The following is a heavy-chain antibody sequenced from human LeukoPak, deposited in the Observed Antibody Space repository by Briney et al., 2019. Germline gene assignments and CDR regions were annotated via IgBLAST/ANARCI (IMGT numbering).Heavy chain of an antibody. J-gene: IGHJ4*02. D-gene: IGHD1-1*01. CDR1: RFTFSSYW. CDR2: IKQDGSEK. Sequence: GGSLRLSCAASRFTFSSYWMSWVRQAPGKGLEWVANIKQDGSEKYYVDSVKGRFTISRDNTRNSLYLQMNSLRAEDTAVYYCAKDKNWNVCDYWGRGPLVTVSA. V-gene: IGHV3-7*01. CDR3: AKDKNWNVCDY.